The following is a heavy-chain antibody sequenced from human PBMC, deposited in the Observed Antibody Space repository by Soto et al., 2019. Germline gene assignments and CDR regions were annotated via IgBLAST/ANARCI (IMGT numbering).Heavy chain of an antibody. J-gene: IGHJ5*02. V-gene: IGHV1-18*01. D-gene: IGHD6-13*01. CDR2: ISAYNGNT. CDR1: GYTFTIYG. CDR3: ARMYSSSWYTATTFDP. Sequence: ASVKVSCKASGYTFTIYGISWVRQAPGQGLEWMGWISAYNGNTNYAQKLQGRVTMTTDTSTSTAYMELRSLRSDDTAVYYCARMYSSSWYTATTFDPWGQGTLVTVS.